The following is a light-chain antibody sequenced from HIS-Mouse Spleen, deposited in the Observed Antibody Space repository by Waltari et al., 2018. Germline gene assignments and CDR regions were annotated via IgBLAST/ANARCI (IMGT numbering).Light chain of an antibody. J-gene: IGLJ3*02. V-gene: IGLV1-47*01. CDR1: SSNIGSNY. CDR3: AAWDDSLSGPV. CDR2: RNN. Sequence: QSVLTQPPSASGTPGQRATISCSGSSSNIGSNYVYWYQQLPGTAPKLRIYRNNQRPSGVPDRFSGSKSGTSASLAISGLRSEDEADYYCAAWDDSLSGPVFGGGTKLTVL.